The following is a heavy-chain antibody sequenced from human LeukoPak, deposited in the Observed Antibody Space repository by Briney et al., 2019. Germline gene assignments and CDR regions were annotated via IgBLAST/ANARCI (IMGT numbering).Heavy chain of an antibody. CDR2: IYYSGST. Sequence: SETLSLTCTVSGGSISSSSYYWGWIRQPPGKGLEWIGSIYYSGSTYYNPSLKSRVTISVDTSKNQFSLKLSSVTAADTAVYYCVNENSSGWYVDYWGQGTLVTVSS. CDR3: VNENSSGWYVDY. CDR1: GGSISSSSYY. V-gene: IGHV4-39*01. J-gene: IGHJ4*02. D-gene: IGHD6-19*01.